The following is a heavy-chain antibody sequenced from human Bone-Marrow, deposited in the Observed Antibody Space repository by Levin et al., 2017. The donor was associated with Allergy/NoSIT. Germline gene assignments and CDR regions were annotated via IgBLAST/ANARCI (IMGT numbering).Heavy chain of an antibody. Sequence: KISCKASGGTFSSYTISWVRQAPGQGLEWMGRIIPILGIANYAQKFQGRVTITADKSTSTAYMELSSLRSEDTAVYYCARDLGYSSSFNFDYWGQGTLVTVSS. CDR2: IIPILGIA. D-gene: IGHD6-6*01. CDR1: GGTFSSYT. CDR3: ARDLGYSSSFNFDY. V-gene: IGHV1-69*04. J-gene: IGHJ4*02.